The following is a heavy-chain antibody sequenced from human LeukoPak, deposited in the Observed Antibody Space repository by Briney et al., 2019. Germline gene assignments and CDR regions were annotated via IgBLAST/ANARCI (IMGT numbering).Heavy chain of an antibody. V-gene: IGHV1-69*04. CDR2: VIPTLGIA. D-gene: IGHD5-18*01. CDR1: GGTFSSYA. Sequence: ASVKVSCKASGGTFSSYAISWVRQAPGKGLEWVGRVIPTLGIANYAQSFRGRVTITADKSTGTAYMELSSLRSEDTAAYYCAREYGGGYSYGYYYWGQGTLVSVSS. CDR3: AREYGGGYSYGYYY. J-gene: IGHJ4*02.